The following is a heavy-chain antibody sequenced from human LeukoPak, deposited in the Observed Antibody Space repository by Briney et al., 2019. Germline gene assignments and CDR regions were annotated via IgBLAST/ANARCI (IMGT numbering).Heavy chain of an antibody. CDR1: GFTFSSYE. V-gene: IGHV3-48*03. CDR3: AREATRISPALDV. Sequence: GGSVRLSCAASGFTFSSYEMNWVRQAPGKGLEWVSYISSSGRTMYYADSVKGRFTISRDNAKNSLYLQMNSLRAEDTAVYYCAREATRISPALDVWGKGTTVTISS. D-gene: IGHD2-15*01. CDR2: ISSSGRTM. J-gene: IGHJ6*04.